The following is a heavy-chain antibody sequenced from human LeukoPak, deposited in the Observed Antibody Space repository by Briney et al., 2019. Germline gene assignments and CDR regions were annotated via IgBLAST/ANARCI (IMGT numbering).Heavy chain of an antibody. J-gene: IGHJ4*02. D-gene: IGHD1-26*01. Sequence: GGSLRLSCVASGFTFNVHGMTWVRQAPGEGLEWVSCVGGGSDIPYAASVKGRFLASRADSKNTLYLHMRSLRAEDTAVYFCAKDATPHNGIWDNFDHWGQGTPVTVSS. CDR3: AKDATPHNGIWDNFDH. CDR2: VGGGSDI. V-gene: IGHV3-23*01. CDR1: GFTFNVHG.